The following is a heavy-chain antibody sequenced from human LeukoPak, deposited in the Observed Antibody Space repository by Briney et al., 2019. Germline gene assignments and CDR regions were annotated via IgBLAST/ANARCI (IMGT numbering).Heavy chain of an antibody. D-gene: IGHD6-19*01. V-gene: IGHV4-59*08. CDR3: ASNKGQWLFSD. J-gene: IGHJ4*02. CDR2: IYHSGST. CDR1: GGSISSYY. Sequence: KASETLSLTCTVSGGSISSYYWSWIRQPPGKGLEWIGSIYHSGSTYYNPSLKSRVTISVDTSKNQFSLKLSSVTAADTAIYYCASNKGQWLFSDWGQGTLVTVSS.